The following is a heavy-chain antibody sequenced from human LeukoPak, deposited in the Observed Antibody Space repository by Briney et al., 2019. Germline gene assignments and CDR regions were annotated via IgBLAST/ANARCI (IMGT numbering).Heavy chain of an antibody. D-gene: IGHD5-18*01. CDR3: ARAPLRGYTYGHPFDY. J-gene: IGHJ4*02. CDR1: GDTFTSFS. CDR2: IIPTFGTP. V-gene: IGHV1-69*05. Sequence: GASVTVSCKASGDTFTSFSISWVRQAPGQGLEWMGGIIPTFGTPNYAQKCQGRVTITTDESTSTSYMELSSLRSEESAVYYCARAPLRGYTYGHPFDYWGQGTLVTVSS.